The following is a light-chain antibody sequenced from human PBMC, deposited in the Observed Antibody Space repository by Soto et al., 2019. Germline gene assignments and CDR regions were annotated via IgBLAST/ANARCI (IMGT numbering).Light chain of an antibody. V-gene: IGKV1-6*01. CDR2: AAS. J-gene: IGKJ1*01. CDR1: QDIRND. CDR3: LQDFNYPWT. Sequence: AIQMTQSPSSLSASVGDRVTITCRASQDIRNDLGWYQQKPGKTPKLLIFAASSLQRGVPSRFSGSGSGPDFTLTISSLQPEDFATYYCLQDFNYPWTFGQGTKVEIE.